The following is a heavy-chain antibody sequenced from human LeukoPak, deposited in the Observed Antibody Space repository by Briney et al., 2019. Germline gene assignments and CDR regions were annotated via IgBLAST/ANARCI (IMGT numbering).Heavy chain of an antibody. Sequence: GASLRLSCAASGFTFSSYGMHWVRQAPGKGLEWVAVISYDGSNKYYADSVKGRFTISRDNSKNTLYLQMNSLRAEDTAVYYCAKDSGWYYFDYWGQGTLVTVSS. CDR1: GFTFSSYG. V-gene: IGHV3-30*18. J-gene: IGHJ4*02. CDR3: AKDSGWYYFDY. D-gene: IGHD6-19*01. CDR2: ISYDGSNK.